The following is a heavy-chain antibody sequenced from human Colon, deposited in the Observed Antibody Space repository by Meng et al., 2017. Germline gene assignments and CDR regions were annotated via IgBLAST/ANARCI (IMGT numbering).Heavy chain of an antibody. CDR3: AKKPPTDTVTTLFDY. J-gene: IGHJ4*02. Sequence: EVQLLESGGGLVQPGGSLRLSCEATGFTFSSYGMSWVRQAPGKGLEWVSCISSSGGLTYYADSVKGRFTISRDNSKITLYLQMNSLRDEDTAIYYCAKKPPTDTVTTLFDYWGQGSLVTVSS. D-gene: IGHD4-17*01. CDR1: GFTFSSYG. V-gene: IGHV3-23*01. CDR2: ISSSGGLT.